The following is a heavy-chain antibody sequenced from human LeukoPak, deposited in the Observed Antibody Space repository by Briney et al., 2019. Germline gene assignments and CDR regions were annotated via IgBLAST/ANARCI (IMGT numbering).Heavy chain of an antibody. V-gene: IGHV4-39*07. CDR2: IYYSGST. J-gene: IGHJ4*02. CDR3: ARGPGDY. D-gene: IGHD3-10*01. CDR1: GGSISSSSYY. Sequence: PSETLSLTCTVSGGSISSSSYYWGWIRQPPGKGLEWIGYIYYSGSTYYNPSLKSRVTISVDRSKNQFSLKLSSVTAADTAVYYCARGPGDYWGQGILVTVSS.